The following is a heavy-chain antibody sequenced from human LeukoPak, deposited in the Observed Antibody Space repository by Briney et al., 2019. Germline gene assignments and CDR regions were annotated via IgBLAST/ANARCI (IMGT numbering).Heavy chain of an antibody. CDR2: IRSKANSYAT. J-gene: IGHJ6*02. CDR3: ARELYGSGSYYPTMDV. V-gene: IGHV3-73*01. D-gene: IGHD3-10*01. Sequence: GGSLRLSCAASGFTFSGSAMHWVRQASGKGLEWVGRIRSKANSYATAYAASVKGRFTISRDDSKNTAYLQMNSLRAEDTAVYYCARELYGSGSYYPTMDVWGQGTTVTVSS. CDR1: GFTFSGSA.